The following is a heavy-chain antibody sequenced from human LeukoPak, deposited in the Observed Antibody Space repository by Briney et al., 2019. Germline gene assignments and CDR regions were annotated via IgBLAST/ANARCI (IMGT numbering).Heavy chain of an antibody. CDR2: IIPIFVTA. V-gene: IGHV1-69*01. CDR1: GGTFSSYA. Sequence: ASVKVSCTASGGTFSSYAISWVRQAPGQGLELMGGIIPIFVTANYAQKFQGRVTITADQSASTAYMELSRLRSEDTAVYYCARDSYDIRLDYWGQGTLVTVSS. J-gene: IGHJ4*02. D-gene: IGHD3-9*01. CDR3: ARDSYDIRLDY.